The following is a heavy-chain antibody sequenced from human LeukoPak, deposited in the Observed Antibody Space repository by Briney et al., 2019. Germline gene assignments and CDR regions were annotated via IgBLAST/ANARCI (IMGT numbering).Heavy chain of an antibody. Sequence: GGSLRLSCAASGFSFGSYGMNWVRQAPGKGLEWVTVIWYDGSKRYYADSVKGRFTISRDNFKNTVYLLMNSLRAEDTAVYLCARGDGYSFNYFDYWGQGILVTVSS. J-gene: IGHJ4*02. D-gene: IGHD5-24*01. CDR3: ARGDGYSFNYFDY. CDR1: GFSFGSYG. CDR2: IWYDGSKR. V-gene: IGHV3-33*01.